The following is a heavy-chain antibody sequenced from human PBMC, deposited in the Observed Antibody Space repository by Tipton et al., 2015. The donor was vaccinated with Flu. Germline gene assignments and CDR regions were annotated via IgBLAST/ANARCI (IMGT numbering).Heavy chain of an antibody. CDR2: INHGGST. Sequence: GLVKPSETLSLTCGVSGGSFSGYYWSWIRQSPGKGLEWIGEINHGGSTNYNPSLKSRATISLDTSKNQFSLKMGSVTAADTAVYYCARGEYGWYFDLWGRGTLVTVSS. V-gene: IGHV4-34*01. D-gene: IGHD2-2*01. CDR1: GGSFSGYY. CDR3: ARGEYGWYFDL. J-gene: IGHJ2*01.